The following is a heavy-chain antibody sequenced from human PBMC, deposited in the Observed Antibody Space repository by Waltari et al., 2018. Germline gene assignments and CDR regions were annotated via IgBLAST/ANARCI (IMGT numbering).Heavy chain of an antibody. CDR2: INHSGST. CDR1: GGSFSGYY. CDR3: ARGITTTITVTTADEAFDI. D-gene: IGHD4-17*01. Sequence: QVQLQQWGAGLLKPSETLSLTCAVYGGSFSGYYWSWIRQPPGKGLEWIGEINHSGSTNYNPSLKSRVTISVDTSKNQFSLKLSSVTAADTAVYYCARGITTTITVTTADEAFDIWGQGTMVTVSS. V-gene: IGHV4-34*01. J-gene: IGHJ3*02.